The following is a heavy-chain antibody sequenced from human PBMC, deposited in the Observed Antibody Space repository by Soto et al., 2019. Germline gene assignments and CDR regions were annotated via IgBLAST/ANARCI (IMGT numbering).Heavy chain of an antibody. V-gene: IGHV3-48*01. J-gene: IGHJ5*02. CDR1: GVTFSSYS. CDR2: ISSSSSTI. CDR3: ARHPERIAEIGWFDP. Sequence: PGGSLRLACAACGVTFSSYSMNWVRQAPGKGLEWVSYISSSSSTIYYADSVKGRFTISRDNAKNSLYLQMNSLRAEDTAVYYCARHPERIAEIGWFDPWGQGTLVTVSS. D-gene: IGHD6-13*01.